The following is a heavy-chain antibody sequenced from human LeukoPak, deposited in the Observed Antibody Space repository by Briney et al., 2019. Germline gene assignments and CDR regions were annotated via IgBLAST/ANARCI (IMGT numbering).Heavy chain of an antibody. CDR3: ARGLPRDYRFDY. Sequence: PGGSLRLSCAASGFTFSDSYMTWIRQAPGKGLEWVSYISNSGNTIYYADSVKGRFTISRDNAMSSLYLQMNSLRAEDTAVYYCARGLPRDYRFDYWGQGTLVTVSS. CDR2: ISNSGNTI. D-gene: IGHD4-11*01. CDR1: GFTFSDSY. V-gene: IGHV3-11*04. J-gene: IGHJ4*02.